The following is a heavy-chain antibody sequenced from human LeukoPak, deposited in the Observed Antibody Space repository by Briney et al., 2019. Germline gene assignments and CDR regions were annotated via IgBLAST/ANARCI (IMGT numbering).Heavy chain of an antibody. J-gene: IGHJ4*02. CDR2: ISSSSSYI. CDR3: ARVFVGIAAAGTKPDY. Sequence: GGSLRLSCAASGFTFSSYSMNWVRQAPGKGLEWVSSISSSSSYIYYADSVKGRFTISRDNAKNSLYLQMYSLRAEDTAVYYCARVFVGIAAAGTKPDYWGQGTLVTVSS. V-gene: IGHV3-21*01. CDR1: GFTFSSYS. D-gene: IGHD6-13*01.